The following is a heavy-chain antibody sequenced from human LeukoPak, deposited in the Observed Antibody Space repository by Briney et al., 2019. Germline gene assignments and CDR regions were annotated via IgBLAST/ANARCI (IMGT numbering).Heavy chain of an antibody. CDR2: IGSKTSGGTT. J-gene: IGHJ4*02. V-gene: IGHV3-49*04. CDR3: ARGAFEYDTSGYYYTFDY. Sequence: GGSLRLSCTTSGFTFGDYAMTWVRQAPGKGLEWLGFIGSKTSGGTTDYAASVKGRFTISRDDSKSIAYLQMNTRKTEDTAIYYCARGAFEYDTSGYYYTFDYWGQGSLVTVSS. D-gene: IGHD3-22*01. CDR1: GFTFGDYA.